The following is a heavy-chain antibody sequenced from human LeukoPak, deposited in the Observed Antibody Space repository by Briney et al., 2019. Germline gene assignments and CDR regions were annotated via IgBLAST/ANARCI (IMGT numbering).Heavy chain of an antibody. CDR3: ARGPPVYYYYMDV. CDR1: GGTFSSYA. CDR2: IIPIFGTA. Sequence: GASVKVSCKASGGTFSSYAITWVRQAPGQGLEWMGGIIPIFGTANYAQKFQGGVTITTDESTSTAYMELSSLRSEDTAVYYCARGPPVYYYYMDVWGKGTTVTVSS. J-gene: IGHJ6*03. V-gene: IGHV1-69*05.